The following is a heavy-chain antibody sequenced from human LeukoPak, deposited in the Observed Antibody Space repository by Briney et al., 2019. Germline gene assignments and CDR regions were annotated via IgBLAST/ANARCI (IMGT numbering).Heavy chain of an antibody. CDR3: AKSNGYGLVDI. CDR2: IFYSGST. Sequence: SETLSLTCAVYGGSFSGYYWGWIRQPPGKGLEWIGNIFYSGSTYYSPSLKCRVTISLDTSRNQFSLKLNSVTAADTAVYYCAKSNGYGLVDIWGQGTMVTVSS. V-gene: IGHV4-34*12. D-gene: IGHD3-10*01. J-gene: IGHJ3*02. CDR1: GGSFSGYY.